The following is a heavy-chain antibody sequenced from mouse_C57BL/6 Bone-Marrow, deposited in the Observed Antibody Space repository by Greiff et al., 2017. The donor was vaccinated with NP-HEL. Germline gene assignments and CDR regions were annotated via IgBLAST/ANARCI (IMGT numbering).Heavy chain of an antibody. CDR1: GFTFSDYG. CDR3: ARQPHYYAMDY. CDR2: ISNLAYSI. J-gene: IGHJ4*01. V-gene: IGHV5-15*01. Sequence: EVQGVESGGGLVQPGGSLKLSCAASGFTFSDYGMAWVRQAPRKGPEWVAFISNLAYSIYYADTVTGRFTISRENAKNTLYLEMSSLRSEDTDMYYCARQPHYYAMDYWGQGTSVTVSS.